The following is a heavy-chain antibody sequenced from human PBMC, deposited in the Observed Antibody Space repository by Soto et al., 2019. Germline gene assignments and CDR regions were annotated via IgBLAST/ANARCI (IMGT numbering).Heavy chain of an antibody. CDR3: ARGRGYGYGMVY. J-gene: IGHJ4*02. Sequence: QVQLQESGPGLVKPSETLSLTCTVSGGSVSSGNHYWSWIRQPPGKELEFIALVFYSGGDNYNPFLKRRVTTTMQMYKNQETADLRSVTPADTAVYHCARGRGYGYGMVYWGQGALVTVPS. CDR1: GGSVSSGNHY. CDR2: VFYSGGD. D-gene: IGHD5-18*01. V-gene: IGHV4-61*01.